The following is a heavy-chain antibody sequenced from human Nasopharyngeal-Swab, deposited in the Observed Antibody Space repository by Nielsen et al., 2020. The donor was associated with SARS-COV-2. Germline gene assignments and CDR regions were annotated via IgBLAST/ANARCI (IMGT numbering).Heavy chain of an antibody. Sequence: GESLKISCAASGFTFSDYYMSWIRQAPGKGLEWVSYISSSGSTIYYADSVKGQFTISRDNAKNSLYLQMNSLRAEDTAVYYCARHPLGITIFGVVITNNWFDPWGQGTLVTVSS. V-gene: IGHV3-11*04. D-gene: IGHD3-3*01. J-gene: IGHJ5*02. CDR2: ISSSGSTI. CDR1: GFTFSDYY. CDR3: ARHPLGITIFGVVITNNWFDP.